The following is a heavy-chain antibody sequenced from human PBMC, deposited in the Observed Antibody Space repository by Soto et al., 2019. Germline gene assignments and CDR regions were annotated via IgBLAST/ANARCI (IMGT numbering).Heavy chain of an antibody. J-gene: IGHJ6*04. Sequence: AGSLRLSCAASGLTFSTHTMNWARPAPGKGLGWLSFISSGSGSTKYYADSVKGRFTISRDNAKNSLFLQMNTLRDEDTAVSYCAKGGGSGSWLTDVWGKGTTVTASS. CDR3: AKGGGSGSWLTDV. CDR1: GLTFSTHT. D-gene: IGHD2-15*01. V-gene: IGHV3-48*02. CDR2: ISSGSGSTK.